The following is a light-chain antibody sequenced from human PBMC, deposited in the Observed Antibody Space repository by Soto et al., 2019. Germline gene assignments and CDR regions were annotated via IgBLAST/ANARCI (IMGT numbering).Light chain of an antibody. CDR2: DAS. V-gene: IGKV1-5*01. J-gene: IGKJ5*01. CDR1: QTISRW. CDR3: HSRA. Sequence: DIQLTQTPSTLSASVGEAVTITCRASQTISRWLAWYQQKPGRAPKLLIYDASTLESGVPSRFSGSGSETEFTLTISRLQPDDFATYFCHSRAFGQGTRLEIK.